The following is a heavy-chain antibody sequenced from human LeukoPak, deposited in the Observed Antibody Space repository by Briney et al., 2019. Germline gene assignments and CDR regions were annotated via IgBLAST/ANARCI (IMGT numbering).Heavy chain of an antibody. CDR3: ARDFAYYYDSSGYTGDY. Sequence: ASVKVSCKASGYTFTGYYMHWVRQAPGQGLEWMGWINTNSGGTNYAQKFQGRVTVTRDTSISTAYMELSRLRSDDTAVYYCARDFAYYYDSSGYTGDYWGQGTLVTVSS. J-gene: IGHJ4*02. D-gene: IGHD3-22*01. CDR1: GYTFTGYY. CDR2: INTNSGGT. V-gene: IGHV1-2*02.